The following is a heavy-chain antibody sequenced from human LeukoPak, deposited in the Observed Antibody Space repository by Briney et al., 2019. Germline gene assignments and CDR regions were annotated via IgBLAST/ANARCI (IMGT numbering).Heavy chain of an antibody. CDR3: ARVGYDFWSGYYRYFDY. Sequence: SETLSLTCTVSGGSISSGDYYWSWIRQPPGKGLEWIGYIYYSGSTYYNPSLKSRVTISVDTSKNQFSLKLSSVTAADTAVYYCARVGYDFWSGYYRYFDYWGQETLVTVSS. CDR1: GGSISSGDYY. D-gene: IGHD3-3*01. J-gene: IGHJ4*02. CDR2: IYYSGST. V-gene: IGHV4-30-4*01.